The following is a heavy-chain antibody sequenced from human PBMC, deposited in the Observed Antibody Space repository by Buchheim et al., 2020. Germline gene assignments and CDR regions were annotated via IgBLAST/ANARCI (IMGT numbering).Heavy chain of an antibody. D-gene: IGHD5-12*01. CDR2: INSDESDT. V-gene: IGHV3-74*01. J-gene: IGHJ4*02. Sequence: VQLVESGGGVVQPGGSLRLSCAASGFTFSNYWMHWVRQAPEKGLVWVSRINSDESDTRYADSVKGRFTISRDNAKNTLYLQMDSLRAEDTAVYYCAREPGGNSGYGHFDYWGQG. CDR3: AREPGGNSGYGHFDY. CDR1: GFTFSNYW.